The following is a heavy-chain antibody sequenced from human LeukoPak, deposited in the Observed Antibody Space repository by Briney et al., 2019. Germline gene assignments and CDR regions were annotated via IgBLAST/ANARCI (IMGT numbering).Heavy chain of an antibody. CDR3: ARAYDFWSGSYDY. D-gene: IGHD3-3*01. CDR2: ISYDGSNK. V-gene: IGHV3-30-3*01. J-gene: IGHJ4*02. CDR1: GFTFSSYA. Sequence: GGSLRLSCAASGFTFSSYAMHWVSQAPGKGLEWVAVISYDGSNKYYADSVKGRFTISRDNSKNTLYLQMNSLRAEDTAVYYCARAYDFWSGSYDYWGQGTLVTVSS.